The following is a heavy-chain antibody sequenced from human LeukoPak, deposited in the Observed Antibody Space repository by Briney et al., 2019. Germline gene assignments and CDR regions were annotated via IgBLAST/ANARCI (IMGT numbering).Heavy chain of an antibody. CDR3: AREAVLRGYYYYYYMDV. V-gene: IGHV4-61*01. CDR2: IYYSGST. Sequence: SETLSLTCTVSGGSVSSGSYYWSWIRQPPGKGLEWIGYIYYSGSTNYNPSLKSRVTISVDTSKNQFSLKLSSVTAADTAVYYCAREAVLRGYYYYYYMDVWGKGTTVTVSS. D-gene: IGHD6-25*01. J-gene: IGHJ6*03. CDR1: GGSVSSGSYY.